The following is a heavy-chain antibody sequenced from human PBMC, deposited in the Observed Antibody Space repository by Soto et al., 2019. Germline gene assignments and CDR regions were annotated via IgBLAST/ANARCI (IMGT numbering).Heavy chain of an antibody. D-gene: IGHD6-19*01. CDR3: ARGGAVAGPYSGPSYFDY. CDR2: IYYSGST. Sequence: SETLSLTCTVSGGSISSYYWSWIRQPPGKGLEWIGYIYYSGSTNYNPSLKSRVTISVDTSKNQFSLKLSSVTAADTAVYYCARGGAVAGPYSGPSYFDYWGQGTLVTVSS. CDR1: GGSISSYY. V-gene: IGHV4-59*01. J-gene: IGHJ4*02.